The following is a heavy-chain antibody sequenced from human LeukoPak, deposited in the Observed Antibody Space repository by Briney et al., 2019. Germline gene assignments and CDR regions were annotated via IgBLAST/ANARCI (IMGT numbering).Heavy chain of an antibody. CDR1: GFTFSSYA. J-gene: IGHJ3*02. CDR2: ISSNGGST. V-gene: IGHV3-64D*06. CDR3: VKGLAHGSGRYYISAFDI. D-gene: IGHD3-10*01. Sequence: GRSLRLSCAASGFTFSSYAMHWVRQAPGKGLEYVSAISSNGGSTYYADSVKGRFTISRDNSKNTLYLQMSSLRAEDTAVYYCVKGLAHGSGRYYISAFDIWGQGTMVTVSS.